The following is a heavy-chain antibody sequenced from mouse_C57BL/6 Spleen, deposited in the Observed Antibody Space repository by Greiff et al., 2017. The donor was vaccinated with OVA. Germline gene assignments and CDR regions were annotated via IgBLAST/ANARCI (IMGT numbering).Heavy chain of an antibody. CDR3: ARSVSYWYFDV. J-gene: IGHJ1*03. Sequence: EVKVEESGGGLVKPGGSLKLSCAASGFTFSDYGMHWVRQAPEKGLEWVAYISSGSSTIYYADTVKGRFTISRDNAKNTLFLQMTSLRSEDTAMYYCARSVSYWYFDVWGTGTTVTVSS. D-gene: IGHD2-2*01. CDR2: ISSGSSTI. V-gene: IGHV5-17*01. CDR1: GFTFSDYG.